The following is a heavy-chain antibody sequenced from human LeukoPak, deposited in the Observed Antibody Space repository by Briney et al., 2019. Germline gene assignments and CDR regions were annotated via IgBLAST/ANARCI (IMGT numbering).Heavy chain of an antibody. CDR1: GDCISSNSAS. CDR3: STFKGGSGSYYHDALDI. Sequence: SQTLSLTCAISGDCISSNSASWNWIRQSPSRGLEWAGRIYYRSKGYNDHAVSVKSRVTINTDTYKNHFSLQLNSVTPADTAVYYYSTFKGGSGSYYHDALDIWGQETMVTVSS. J-gene: IGHJ3*02. D-gene: IGHD3-10*01. V-gene: IGHV6-1*01. CDR2: IYYRSKGYN.